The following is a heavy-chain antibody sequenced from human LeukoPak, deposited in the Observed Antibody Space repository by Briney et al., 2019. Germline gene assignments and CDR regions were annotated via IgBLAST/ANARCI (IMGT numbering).Heavy chain of an antibody. CDR1: GFTFSSYE. V-gene: IGHV3-48*03. CDR2: ISSSGSTI. D-gene: IGHD6-6*01. CDR3: ARSRIAASPFDY. J-gene: IGHJ4*02. Sequence: PGGSLRLSCAASGFTFSSYEMNWVRQAPGKGLEWVSYISSSGSTIYYADSVKGRFTISRVNAKNSLYLQMNSLRAEDTAVYYCARSRIAASPFDYWGQGTLVTVSS.